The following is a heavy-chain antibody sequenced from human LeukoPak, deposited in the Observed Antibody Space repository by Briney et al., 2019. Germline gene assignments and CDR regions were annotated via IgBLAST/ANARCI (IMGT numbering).Heavy chain of an antibody. CDR3: TSSTTYDSSGYNFDY. CDR1: GFTFSNAW. CDR2: IKSKTDGGTT. D-gene: IGHD3-22*01. Sequence: PGGSLRLSCAASGFTFSNAWMSWVRQAPGKGLEWVGRIKSKTDGGTTDYAAPVKGRFTISRDDSKNTLYLQMNSLKTEDTAVYYCTSSTTYDSSGYNFDYWGQGTLVTVSS. J-gene: IGHJ4*02. V-gene: IGHV3-15*01.